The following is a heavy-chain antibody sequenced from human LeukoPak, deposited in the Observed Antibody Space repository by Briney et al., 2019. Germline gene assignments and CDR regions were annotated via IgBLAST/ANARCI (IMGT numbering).Heavy chain of an antibody. V-gene: IGHV4-59*01. CDR2: IYYSGST. D-gene: IGHD1-26*01. CDR3: ARGTNVGLYFDY. Sequence: SETLSLTCTVSGXSISTYYWSWIRQPPGKGLEWIGYIYYSGSTNCNPSLKSRVTISVDTSKNQFSLNLSSVTAADTAVYYCARGTNVGLYFDYWGQGTLVTVSS. J-gene: IGHJ4*02. CDR1: GXSISTYY.